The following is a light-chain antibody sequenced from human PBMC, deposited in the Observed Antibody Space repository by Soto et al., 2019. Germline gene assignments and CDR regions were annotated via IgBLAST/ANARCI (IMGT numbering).Light chain of an antibody. CDR2: DAS. CDR1: QSVRSMY. Sequence: EVMLTQSPGTLSLSPGGRATLSCRASQSVRSMYLAWYQQKPGQAPRLLIYDASSRATDIPERFSGSGSGTDFTLTISRLEPEDFAIYYCQHYGNSLWTFGQGTKVDIK. CDR3: QHYGNSLWT. J-gene: IGKJ1*01. V-gene: IGKV3-20*01.